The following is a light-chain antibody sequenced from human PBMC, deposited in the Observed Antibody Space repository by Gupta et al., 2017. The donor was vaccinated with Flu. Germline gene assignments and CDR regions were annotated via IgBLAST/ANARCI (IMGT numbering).Light chain of an antibody. CDR1: QSVGIK. Sequence: EIVMMQSPVTLSVSPGERVTLSCRASQSVGIKLAWYQQIPGQAPKVLMYGASTRATGIPARFSGSGSGTDFTLTISSLQSDFAVYYCQQYYIWPYTFGQGTKLEI. V-gene: IGKV3-15*01. CDR2: GAS. CDR3: QQYYIWPYT. J-gene: IGKJ2*01.